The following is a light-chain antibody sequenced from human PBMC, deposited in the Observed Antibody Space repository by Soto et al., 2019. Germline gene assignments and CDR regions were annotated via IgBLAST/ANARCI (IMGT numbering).Light chain of an antibody. CDR2: DAS. V-gene: IGKV1-5*01. J-gene: IGKJ1*01. CDR3: QHFSLYAPWT. CDR1: QNINMW. Sequence: DIQMTQSPSTLSASVGDRVTITCRASQNINMWLAWYQQKPGKAPKLLIYDASSLQSGVPSRFGFCGSGTDFALTITSLVTDDCATYYCQHFSLYAPWTFGQGTKVEI.